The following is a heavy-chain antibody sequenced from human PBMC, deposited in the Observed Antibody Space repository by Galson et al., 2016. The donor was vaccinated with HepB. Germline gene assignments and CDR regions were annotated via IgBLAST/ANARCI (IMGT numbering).Heavy chain of an antibody. CDR1: GFTFSSYA. D-gene: IGHD3-22*01. V-gene: IGHV3-23*01. CDR2: VSGSGGNT. J-gene: IGHJ4*02. Sequence: SLRLSCAASGFTFSSYAMSWVRQAPRKGLEWVSSVSGSGGNTYDAGSVKGRFTISRDNSKNTLYLQMNSLSAEDTAVYYCAKSIDSGGFYFERGADYWGQGTLVTVSS. CDR3: AKSIDSGGFYFERGADY.